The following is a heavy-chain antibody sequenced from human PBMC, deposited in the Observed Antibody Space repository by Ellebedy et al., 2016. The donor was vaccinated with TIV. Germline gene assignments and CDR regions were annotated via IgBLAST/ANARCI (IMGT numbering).Heavy chain of an antibody. J-gene: IGHJ4*02. D-gene: IGHD3-10*01. V-gene: IGHV3-7*01. Sequence: GESLKISCAASGFTFSTYYVSWVRQAPGKGLEWVANINQDGSAKYYVDSVKGRFTIARDNAKNSLVLQMNSLRDEDTSVYYCARDPDYGGSGSFFDNWGQGTSVTVSS. CDR3: ARDPDYGGSGSFFDN. CDR2: INQDGSAK. CDR1: GFTFSTYY.